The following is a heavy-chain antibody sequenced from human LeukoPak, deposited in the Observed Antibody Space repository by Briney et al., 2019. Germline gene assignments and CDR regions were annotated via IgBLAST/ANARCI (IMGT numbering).Heavy chain of an antibody. Sequence: SETLSLTCAVYGGSFSGYYWSWIRQPPGRGLEWIGEINHSGSTNYNPSLKSRVTISVDTSKNQFSLKLSSVTAADTAVYYCARVLPNFDYWGQGTLVTVSS. D-gene: IGHD3-10*01. CDR1: GGSFSGYY. J-gene: IGHJ4*02. CDR3: ARVLPNFDY. CDR2: INHSGST. V-gene: IGHV4-34*01.